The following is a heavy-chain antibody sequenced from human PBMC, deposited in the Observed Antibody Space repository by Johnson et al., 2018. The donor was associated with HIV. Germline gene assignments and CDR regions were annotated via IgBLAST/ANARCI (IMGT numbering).Heavy chain of an antibody. CDR3: ARGGDDAFDI. Sequence: MQLVESGGDVVQPGRSLRLSCTASGFTFSSYALHWVRQAPCKGLEWVANIKQDGSEKYYVDSVKGRFTISRDNAKNSLILQMNSLRAEDTAVYYCARGGDDAFDIWGQGTMVTVSS. J-gene: IGHJ3*02. CDR1: GFTFSSYA. V-gene: IGHV3-7*01. D-gene: IGHD7-27*01. CDR2: IKQDGSEK.